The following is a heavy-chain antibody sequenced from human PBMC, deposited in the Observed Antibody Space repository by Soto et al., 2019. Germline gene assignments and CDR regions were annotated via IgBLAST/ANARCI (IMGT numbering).Heavy chain of an antibody. CDR3: ARRLYYDSSGFEGGGMDV. J-gene: IGHJ6*02. CDR2: IYYSGST. Sequence: SVTLSLTCTVTSCSISSSSCYWGWIRQPPGKGLEWIGSIYYSGSTYYNPSLKSRVTISVDTSKNQFSLKLSSVTAADTAVYYCARRLYYDSSGFEGGGMDVWGQGTTVT. V-gene: IGHV4-39*01. CDR1: SCSISSSSCY. D-gene: IGHD3-22*01.